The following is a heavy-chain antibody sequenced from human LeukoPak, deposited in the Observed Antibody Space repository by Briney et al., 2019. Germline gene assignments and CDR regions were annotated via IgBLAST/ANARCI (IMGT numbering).Heavy chain of an antibody. Sequence: ASVKVSCKASGYTFTSYAMNWVRQAPGQGLEWMGWINPNSGGTNYAQKFQGRVTMTRDTSISTAYMELSRLRSDDTAVYYCARGYSYGYSEVDYWGQGTLVTVSS. CDR3: ARGYSYGYSEVDY. CDR1: GYTFTSYA. D-gene: IGHD5-18*01. J-gene: IGHJ4*02. V-gene: IGHV1-2*02. CDR2: INPNSGGT.